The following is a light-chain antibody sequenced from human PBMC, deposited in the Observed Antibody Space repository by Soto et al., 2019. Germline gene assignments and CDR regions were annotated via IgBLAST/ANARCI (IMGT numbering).Light chain of an antibody. CDR1: QRINSY. CDR3: QQYNSYS. CDR2: GAS. Sequence: DIQMTQSPSSLSTSVGDRVTISCRTSQRINSYLNWYQQKPGEAPTLLIYGASSLQSGVPSRFSGSGSGTEFTLTISSLQPDDFATYYCQQYNSYSFGQGTKVDI. V-gene: IGKV1-5*01. J-gene: IGKJ1*01.